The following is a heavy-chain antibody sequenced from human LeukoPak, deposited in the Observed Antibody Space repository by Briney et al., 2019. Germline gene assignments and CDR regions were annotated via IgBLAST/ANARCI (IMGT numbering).Heavy chain of an antibody. CDR3: ATTGFDSPFYFHY. J-gene: IGHJ4*02. D-gene: IGHD5-12*01. Sequence: GGSLRLSCAASGFTFSSHGMNWVRQAPGKGLEWVSGIRGDGVTTYYADSVKGRFTISKSNSQNSLYLQMNSLRPEDTAVYYCATTGFDSPFYFHYWGQGTLVTVSS. CDR1: GFTFSSHG. V-gene: IGHV3-23*01. CDR2: IRGDGVTT.